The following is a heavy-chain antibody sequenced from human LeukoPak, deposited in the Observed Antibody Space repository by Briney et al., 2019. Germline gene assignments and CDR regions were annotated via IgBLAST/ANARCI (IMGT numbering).Heavy chain of an antibody. CDR3: ARGKNYYDSSGYYYLGEA. J-gene: IGHJ5*02. D-gene: IGHD3-22*01. CDR2: IIPIFGTA. CDR1: GGTFSSYA. Sequence: SVKVSCKASGGTFSSYAISWVRQAPGQGLGWMGGIIPIFGTANYAQKFKGRVTITTDESTSTAYMELSSLRSEDTAVYYCARGKNYYDSSGYYYLGEAWGQGTLVTVSS. V-gene: IGHV1-69*05.